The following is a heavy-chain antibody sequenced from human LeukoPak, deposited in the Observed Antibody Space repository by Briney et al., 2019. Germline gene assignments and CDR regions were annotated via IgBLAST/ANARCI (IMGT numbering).Heavy chain of an antibody. Sequence: SETLSLTCTVSGGSISSGSYYWSWIRQPAGKGLEWIGRIYTSGSTNYNPSLKSRVTISVDTSKNQFSLKLSSVTAADTAVYYCARGLTMVRGGNYYYMDVWGKGTTVTDSS. V-gene: IGHV4-61*02. CDR1: GGSISSGSYY. CDR2: IYTSGST. CDR3: ARGLTMVRGGNYYYMDV. J-gene: IGHJ6*03. D-gene: IGHD3-10*01.